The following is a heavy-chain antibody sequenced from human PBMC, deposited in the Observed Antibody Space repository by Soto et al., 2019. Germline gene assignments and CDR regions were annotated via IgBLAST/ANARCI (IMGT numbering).Heavy chain of an antibody. CDR2: IYWDDDK. CDR3: AHRVLRTVFGLVTTTAIYFDF. CDR1: GFSLTTSGVG. V-gene: IGHV2-5*02. J-gene: IGHJ4*02. D-gene: IGHD3-3*01. Sequence: QITLNESGPTQVKPRQTLTLTCTFSGFSLTTSGVGVGWIRQSPGKAPEWLALIYWDDDKRYSPSLKSRLTITKDTSKNQVVLTMADLDPADRATYYCAHRVLRTVFGLVTTTAIYFDFWGPGTPVAVSS.